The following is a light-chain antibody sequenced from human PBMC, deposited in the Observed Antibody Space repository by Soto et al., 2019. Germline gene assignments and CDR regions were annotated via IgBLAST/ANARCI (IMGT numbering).Light chain of an antibody. CDR2: CTS. J-gene: IGKJ2*01. CDR3: QQYGTSPPYT. Sequence: EIVLTQSPVTLSLSPGERATLSCRASQSVSSSNLAWYQQKTGQAPRLLIYCTSSRATGIPDRFSGSGSGTDFTLTISRLEPEDFAVYYCQQYGTSPPYTFGQGTKLEIK. V-gene: IGKV3-20*01. CDR1: QSVSSSN.